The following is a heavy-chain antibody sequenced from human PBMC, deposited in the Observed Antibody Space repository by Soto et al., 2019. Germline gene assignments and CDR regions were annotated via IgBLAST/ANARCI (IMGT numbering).Heavy chain of an antibody. CDR1: GGSFSGYY. J-gene: IGHJ6*02. Sequence: SETLSLTCAVYGGSFSGYYWSWIRQPPGKGLEWIGEINHSGSTNYNPSLKSRVTISVDTSKKQFSLKLSSVTAADTAVYYCARGTALTYYDFWSGYYTGQAREAGRYYYYGMDVWGQGTKVTVYS. D-gene: IGHD3-3*01. CDR3: ARGTALTYYDFWSGYYTGQAREAGRYYYYGMDV. V-gene: IGHV4-34*01. CDR2: INHSGST.